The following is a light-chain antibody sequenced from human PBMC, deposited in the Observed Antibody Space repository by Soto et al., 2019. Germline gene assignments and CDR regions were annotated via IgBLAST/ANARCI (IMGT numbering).Light chain of an antibody. CDR2: SNN. CDR1: SSNIGSNT. J-gene: IGLJ1*01. V-gene: IGLV1-44*01. Sequence: QSVLTQPPSASGTPGQRVTISCSGSSSNIGSNTVNSYEQLPGTAPKHLIYSNNHRPSGVPARCSGSKSGTSASLAISGLQSEDEADYYCAAWDDSLNGHVFGTGTKVTVL. CDR3: AAWDDSLNGHV.